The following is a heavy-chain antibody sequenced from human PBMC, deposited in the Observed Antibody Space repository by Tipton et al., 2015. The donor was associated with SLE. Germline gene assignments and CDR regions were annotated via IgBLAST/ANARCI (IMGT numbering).Heavy chain of an antibody. Sequence: GSLRLSCAASGFTFSNYWMNWVRQAPGKGLEWVANIKEDGSDHHYVDSVKGRFTISRDNAKNSLYLQMHSLRAEDTAVYYCAREDDSNSPIFDSWGQGIPVTVSA. J-gene: IGHJ4*02. CDR3: AREDDSNSPIFDS. V-gene: IGHV3-7*03. CDR2: IKEDGSDH. CDR1: GFTFSNYW. D-gene: IGHD6-6*01.